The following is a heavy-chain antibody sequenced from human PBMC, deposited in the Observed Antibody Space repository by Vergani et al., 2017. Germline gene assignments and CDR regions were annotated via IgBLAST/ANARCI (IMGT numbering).Heavy chain of an antibody. Sequence: EVQLVESGGVVVQPGGSLRLSCAASSFSVSSHYMTWVRPAPGKGLEWVSTINIGGRTSYADSVKGRLTLTRDDSKNTLHLQMNSLRPEDTAVYYCARGMTTETTDLDGFDIWGQGTMVSVSS. D-gene: IGHD4-17*01. CDR3: ARGMTTETTDLDGFDI. V-gene: IGHV3-66*02. J-gene: IGHJ3*02. CDR1: SFSVSSHY. CDR2: INIGGRT.